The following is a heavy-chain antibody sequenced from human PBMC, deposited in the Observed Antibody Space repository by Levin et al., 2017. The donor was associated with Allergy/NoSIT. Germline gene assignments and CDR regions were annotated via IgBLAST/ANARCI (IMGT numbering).Heavy chain of an antibody. J-gene: IGHJ3*02. CDR1: GFTFDDYA. V-gene: IGHV3-9*01. CDR3: ARDNIDLPDAFDI. CDR2: ISWNSGSI. Sequence: SCAASGFTFDDYAMHWVRQAPGKGLEWVSGISWNSGSIGYADSVKGRFTISRDNAKNSLYLQMNSLRTEDTAVYYCARDNIDLPDAFDIWGQGTMVIVSS.